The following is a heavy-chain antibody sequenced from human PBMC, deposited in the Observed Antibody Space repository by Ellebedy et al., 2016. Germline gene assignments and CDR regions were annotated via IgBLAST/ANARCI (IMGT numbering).Heavy chain of an antibody. V-gene: IGHV3-23*01. CDR2: ISGDGDTT. CDR3: YYGHYSGY. Sequence: GESLKISXGASGFSFNTFFMSWVRQAPGGGLEWISTISGDGDTTFSADSVKGRFTISRDNSRNTLYLQMDSLRAADTAVYYCYYGHYSGYWGQGTLVTVSS. CDR1: GFSFNTFF. J-gene: IGHJ4*02. D-gene: IGHD4-17*01.